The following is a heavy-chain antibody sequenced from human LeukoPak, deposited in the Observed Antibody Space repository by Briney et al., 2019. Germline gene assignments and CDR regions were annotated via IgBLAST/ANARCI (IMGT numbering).Heavy chain of an antibody. CDR2: IKEDGSEK. CDR1: GFTFSDFW. CDR3: ARDAKWFDP. J-gene: IGHJ5*02. Sequence: QRGGSLRLSCAASGFTFSDFWMSWVRQAPGKGLEWVANIKEDGSEKNCVDSVKGRFTISRDNAKNLLYLQMNSLRAEDTAVYYCARDAKWFDPWGQGTLVTVSS. V-gene: IGHV3-7*03.